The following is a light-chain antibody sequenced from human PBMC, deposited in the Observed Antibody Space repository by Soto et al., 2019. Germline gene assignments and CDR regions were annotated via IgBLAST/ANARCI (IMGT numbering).Light chain of an antibody. CDR2: KAS. V-gene: IGKV1-5*03. Sequence: IQMPQSPSTLSATVGVRVAITSRASQSISSWLAWYQQKPGKAPKLLIYKASSLESGVPSRFSGGGSGTDFTLTISSLQPEDFATYYCQQSYSSPPTFGQGTKVDI. J-gene: IGKJ1*01. CDR3: QQSYSSPPT. CDR1: QSISSW.